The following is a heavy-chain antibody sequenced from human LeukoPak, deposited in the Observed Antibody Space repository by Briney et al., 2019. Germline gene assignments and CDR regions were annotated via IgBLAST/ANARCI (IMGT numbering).Heavy chain of an antibody. CDR2: IKQDGSEQ. J-gene: IGHJ5*02. Sequence: GGSLRLSCAASGFTFSSYWMSWARQAPGEGLEGVANIKQDGSEQYYVVPVKGRFTISRDNAKNSLYLQMNSMRAEDTAVYYCATGSDWFDRWGQGTLVTVSS. CDR1: GFTFSSYW. V-gene: IGHV3-7*05. CDR3: ATGSDWFDR.